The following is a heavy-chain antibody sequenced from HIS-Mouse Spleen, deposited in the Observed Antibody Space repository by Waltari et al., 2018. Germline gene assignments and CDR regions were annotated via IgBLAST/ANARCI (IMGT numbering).Heavy chain of an antibody. Sequence: QVTLRESGPALVKPTQTLTLTCTFSGFSLSTSGMCVSWIRQPPGKALEWHARIDWDDDKYYSTSLKTRLTISRDTSKNQVVLTMTNMDPLDTATYYCARIAEGYTSGWYAFDYWGQGTLVTVSS. CDR2: IDWDDDK. CDR3: ARIAEGYTSGWYAFDY. J-gene: IGHJ4*02. V-gene: IGHV2-70*15. CDR1: GFSLSTSGMC. D-gene: IGHD6-19*01.